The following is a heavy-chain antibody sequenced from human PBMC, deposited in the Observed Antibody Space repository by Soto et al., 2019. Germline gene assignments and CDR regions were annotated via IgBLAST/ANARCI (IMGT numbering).Heavy chain of an antibody. CDR2: ISYDGTNK. CDR1: GFTFRSYA. D-gene: IGHD3-16*01. V-gene: IGHV3-30-3*01. Sequence: ESGGGVVQPGTSLRLSCAASGFTFRSYAMHWVRQAPGKGLEWVAVISYDGTNKYYADSVKGRFTISRDNSKNTLYLQMNSLRAEDTAVYHCARDGGSYWGQGTLVIVSS. J-gene: IGHJ4*02. CDR3: ARDGGSY.